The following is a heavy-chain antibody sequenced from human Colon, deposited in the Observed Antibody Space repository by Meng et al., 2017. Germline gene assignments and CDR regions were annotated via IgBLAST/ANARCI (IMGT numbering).Heavy chain of an antibody. CDR3: ATQQVPAVLGWFDP. V-gene: IGHV1-24*01. J-gene: IGHJ5*02. D-gene: IGHD2-2*01. Sequence: QVQLGQSGPEVKKPGASVKVSCKLSGYSLTELSMHWVRQAPGKGLEWMGGFDPEDGEPMYAQEFQGRVTMTEDKSTETTYMELSNLRSEDTAVYYCATQQVPAVLGWFDPWGQGTLVTVSS. CDR2: FDPEDGEP. CDR1: GYSLTELS.